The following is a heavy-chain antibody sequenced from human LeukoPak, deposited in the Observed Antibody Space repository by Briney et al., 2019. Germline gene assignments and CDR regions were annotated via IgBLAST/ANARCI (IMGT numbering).Heavy chain of an antibody. CDR2: IYYSGST. J-gene: IGHJ4*02. Sequence: KPSETLSLTCTVSGGSIRSGGFYWSWIRQHPGKGLEWIVYIYYSGSTYYNPSLKSRVIISVDTSKNQFSLKLGSVTAADTAVYYCARDRDGYSYGRTFDYWGQGTLVTVSS. D-gene: IGHD5-18*01. V-gene: IGHV4-31*03. CDR3: ARDRDGYSYGRTFDY. CDR1: GGSIRSGGFY.